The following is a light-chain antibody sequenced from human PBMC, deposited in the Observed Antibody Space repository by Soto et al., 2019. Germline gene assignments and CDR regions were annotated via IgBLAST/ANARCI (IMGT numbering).Light chain of an antibody. Sequence: QSALTQPSSASGSPGQSVTISCTGTSSDVGGYNYVSWYQQHPGKAPKLIIYEVSKRPSGVPDRFSGSKSGNTASLTVSGLQVEDEADYYCSSFAGSKNLVFGGGTKLTVL. CDR2: EVS. J-gene: IGLJ2*01. CDR1: SSDVGGYNY. CDR3: SSFAGSKNLV. V-gene: IGLV2-8*01.